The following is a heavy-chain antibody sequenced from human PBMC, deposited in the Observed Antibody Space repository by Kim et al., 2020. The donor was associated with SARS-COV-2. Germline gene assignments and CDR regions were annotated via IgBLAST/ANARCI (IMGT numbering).Heavy chain of an antibody. J-gene: IGHJ2*01. D-gene: IGHD3-22*01. V-gene: IGHV4-59*13. CDR3: ARAPSYYYDSSGYYYVWYFDL. CDR2: IYYSGST. Sequence: SETLSLTCTVSGGSISSYYWSWIRQPPGKGLEWIGYIYYSGSTNYNPSLKSRVTISVDTSKNQFSLKLSSVTAADTAVYYCARAPSYYYDSSGYYYVWYFDLWGRGTLVTVSS. CDR1: GGSISSYY.